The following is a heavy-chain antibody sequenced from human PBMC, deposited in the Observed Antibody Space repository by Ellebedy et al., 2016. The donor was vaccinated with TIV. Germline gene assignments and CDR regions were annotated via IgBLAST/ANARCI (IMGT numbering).Heavy chain of an antibody. D-gene: IGHD4-23*01. Sequence: GESLKISCAASGFIISDPYMTWFRQAPGRGLECLSYISGTGSDTNYADSVKGRFAISSDNAKNSLYLQMNSLRSEDTAVYYCANFYGGNSVFWGQGALVTVSS. CDR1: GFIISDPY. V-gene: IGHV3-11*06. J-gene: IGHJ4*02. CDR3: ANFYGGNSVF. CDR2: ISGTGSDT.